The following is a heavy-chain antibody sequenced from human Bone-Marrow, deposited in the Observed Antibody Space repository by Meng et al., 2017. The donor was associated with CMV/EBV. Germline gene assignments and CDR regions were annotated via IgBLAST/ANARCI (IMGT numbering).Heavy chain of an antibody. CDR3: ARVRYITSPSRGFYFDD. D-gene: IGHD3-10*01. CDR1: SYSISSGYY. Sequence: SETLSLTCTVSSYSISSGYYWGWIRQPPGKGLEWIGSIYHSGGTYYNPSLKSRAAVSVDTSKNQFSLKLSSVTAADTAIYHCARVRYITSPSRGFYFDDWGQGTLVTVSS. CDR2: IYHSGGT. V-gene: IGHV4-38-2*02. J-gene: IGHJ4*02.